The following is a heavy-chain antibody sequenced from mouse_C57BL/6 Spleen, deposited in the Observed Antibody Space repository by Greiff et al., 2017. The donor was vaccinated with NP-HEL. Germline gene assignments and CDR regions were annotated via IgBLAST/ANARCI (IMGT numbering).Heavy chain of an antibody. D-gene: IGHD2-3*01. Sequence: QVHVKQPGAELVKPGASVKLSCKASGYTFTSYWMQWVKQRPGQGLEWIGEIDPSDSYTNYNQKFKGKATLTVDTSSSTAYMQLSSLTSEDSAVYYCARYDVYFDYWGQGTTLTVSS. V-gene: IGHV1-50*01. CDR3: ARYDVYFDY. CDR2: IDPSDSYT. J-gene: IGHJ2*01. CDR1: GYTFTSYW.